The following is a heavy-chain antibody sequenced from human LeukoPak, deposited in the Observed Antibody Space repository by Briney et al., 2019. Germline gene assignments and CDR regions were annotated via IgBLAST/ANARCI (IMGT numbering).Heavy chain of an antibody. CDR2: INHSGST. V-gene: IGHV4-34*01. Sequence: SETLSLTCAVYSGSISGYYWSWIRQPPGKGLEWIGEINHSGSTNYNPSLKSRVTISVDTSKNQFSLKLSSVTAADTAVYYCARTQWFGELLFDYWGQGTLVTVSS. J-gene: IGHJ4*02. D-gene: IGHD3-10*01. CDR1: SGSISGYY. CDR3: ARTQWFGELLFDY.